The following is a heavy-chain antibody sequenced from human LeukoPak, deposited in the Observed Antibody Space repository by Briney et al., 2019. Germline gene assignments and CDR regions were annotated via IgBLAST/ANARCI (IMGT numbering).Heavy chain of an antibody. D-gene: IGHD2-2*01. CDR1: GFTFSSYS. V-gene: IGHV3-21*01. Sequence: GGSLRLSCAASGFTFSSYSMNWVRQAPGKGLEWVSSISSSSSYIYYADSVKGRFTISRDNAKNSLYLQMNSLRAEDTAVYYCARDECSSTSCLEYYYYGMDVWGQGTTVTVSS. CDR3: ARDECSSTSCLEYYYYGMDV. J-gene: IGHJ6*02. CDR2: ISSSSSYI.